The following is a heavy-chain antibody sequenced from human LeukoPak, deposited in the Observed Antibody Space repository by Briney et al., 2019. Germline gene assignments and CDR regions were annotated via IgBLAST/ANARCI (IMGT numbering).Heavy chain of an antibody. CDR2: IKQDGSEK. J-gene: IGHJ4*02. V-gene: IGHV3-7*01. D-gene: IGHD3-3*01. CDR3: VSLQINFDFWSGYYRVSDY. Sequence: GGSLRLSCAASGFTFSSYWMSWVRQTPGKGLEWVANIKQDGSEKYFVNSVKGRFTISRDNAKNSLYLQMNSLRAEDTAMYYCVSLQINFDFWSGYYRVSDYWGQGTLVTVSS. CDR1: GFTFSSYW.